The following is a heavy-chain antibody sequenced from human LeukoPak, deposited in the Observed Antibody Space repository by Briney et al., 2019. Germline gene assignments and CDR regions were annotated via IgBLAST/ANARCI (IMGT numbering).Heavy chain of an antibody. CDR3: ASEGAARRNWFDP. CDR1: GFTFSSYW. V-gene: IGHV3-7*01. CDR2: IKQDGSEK. D-gene: IGHD6-6*01. J-gene: IGHJ5*02. Sequence: GGSLRLSCAASGFTFSSYWMSWVRQAPGKGLEWVANIKQDGSEKYYVDSVKGRFTISRDNAKNSLYLQMNSLRAEDTAVYYRASEGAARRNWFDPWGQGTLVTVSS.